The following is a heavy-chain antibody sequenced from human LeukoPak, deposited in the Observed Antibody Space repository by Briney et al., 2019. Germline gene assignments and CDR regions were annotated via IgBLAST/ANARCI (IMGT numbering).Heavy chain of an antibody. J-gene: IGHJ3*02. CDR1: GYTFTAYY. CDR3: ARDEDADGTNAFDI. D-gene: IGHD5-24*01. Sequence: ASVKLSCKASGYTFTAYYMHWVRQAPGQGLEWMGWIDSNTGGTNYAQKFQGRVTMTRDTSISTAYMELGSLRSDDTAVYYCARDEDADGTNAFDIWGQGTMVTVSS. CDR2: IDSNTGGT. V-gene: IGHV1-2*02.